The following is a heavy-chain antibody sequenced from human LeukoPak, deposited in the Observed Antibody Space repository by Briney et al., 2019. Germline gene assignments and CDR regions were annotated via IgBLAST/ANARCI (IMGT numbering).Heavy chain of an antibody. J-gene: IGHJ4*02. CDR3: ASPGALTHSPFDY. V-gene: IGHV4-39*01. CDR2: VYSGGGT. CDR1: RGSISSSTYY. D-gene: IGHD2-15*01. Sequence: SETLSLTCTVSRGSISSSTYYWGWIRQPPGKGLEWIGGVYSGGGTYYNPSLQNRVTIFIDTSKNQFSLKLSSVTAADTAVYYCASPGALTHSPFDYWGQGTLVTVSS.